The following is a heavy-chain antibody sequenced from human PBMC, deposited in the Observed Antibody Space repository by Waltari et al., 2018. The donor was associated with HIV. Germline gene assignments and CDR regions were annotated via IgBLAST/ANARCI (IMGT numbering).Heavy chain of an antibody. V-gene: IGHV3-23*01. CDR2: ISNSGGTT. CDR3: AKDPPFMVGAAEDF. D-gene: IGHD2-15*01. CDR1: GFTFSSYA. J-gene: IGHJ4*02. Sequence: EVQLLESGGALVQPGGSLRLSCAVSGFTFSSYAMSWVRQAPGKGLEWVSHISNSGGTTTYADSVKGRFTISRDNSKNTLYLQMKSLRAEDTAVYFCAKDPPFMVGAAEDFWGQGTLVSVSS.